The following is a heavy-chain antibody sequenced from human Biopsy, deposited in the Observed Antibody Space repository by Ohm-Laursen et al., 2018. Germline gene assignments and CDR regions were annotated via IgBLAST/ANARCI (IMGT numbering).Heavy chain of an antibody. Sequence: GSLRLFCTASGVTLSGYSMNWVRQAPGQGLEWISYISSTSSATYYADSVKGRFTVSRDNAKNSLFLQMNSLRAEDTAVYYCARRDIWGQGTTVTVSS. CDR3: ARRDI. V-gene: IGHV3-48*01. CDR1: GVTLSGYS. CDR2: ISSTSSAT. J-gene: IGHJ3*02.